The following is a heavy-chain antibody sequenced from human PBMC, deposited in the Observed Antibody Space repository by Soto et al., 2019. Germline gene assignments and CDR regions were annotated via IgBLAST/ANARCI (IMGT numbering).Heavy chain of an antibody. CDR2: IYYSGST. J-gene: IGHJ5*02. V-gene: IGHV4-59*01. Sequence: SETLSLTCTVSGGSISSFFWSWIRQPPGKGLEWIGYIYYSGSTNYNPSLKSRVTISVDTSKNQFSLKLSSVTAADTAVYYCARDPKGNNWFDPWGQGTLVTVSS. CDR3: ARDPKGNNWFDP. CDR1: GGSISSFF.